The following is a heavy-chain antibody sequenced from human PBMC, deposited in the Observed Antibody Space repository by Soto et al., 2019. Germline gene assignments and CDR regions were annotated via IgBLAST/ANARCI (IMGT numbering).Heavy chain of an antibody. Sequence: SETLSLTCTVSGVSISNYYWSWIRQPPGKGLEWIGYIYYNGYTNYNPSLKSRVTISVDTSKNQFSLKLSSVTAADTAVYYCARHAVSYSSSSGTYENWGLGTLVTVSS. CDR1: GVSISNYY. D-gene: IGHD6-6*01. CDR2: IYYNGYT. CDR3: ARHAVSYSSSSGTYEN. J-gene: IGHJ4*02. V-gene: IGHV4-59*08.